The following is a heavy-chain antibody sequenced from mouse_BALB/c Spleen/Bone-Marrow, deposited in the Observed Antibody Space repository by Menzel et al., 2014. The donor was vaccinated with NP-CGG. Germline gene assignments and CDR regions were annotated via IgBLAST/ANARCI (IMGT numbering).Heavy chain of an antibody. CDR1: GFDFSGFW. D-gene: IGHD1-2*01. CDR2: INPDSNTI. Sequence: EVQVVESGGGLVQPGGSLKLSCAASGFDFSGFWMSWVRRAPGRGLEWIGEINPDSNTINYSPSLKDKFIISRGNAKNTLYLQMSKVRSEDTALYYCAGLGYYGSFAYWGQGTLVTVSA. V-gene: IGHV4-1*02. CDR3: AGLGYYGSFAY. J-gene: IGHJ3*01.